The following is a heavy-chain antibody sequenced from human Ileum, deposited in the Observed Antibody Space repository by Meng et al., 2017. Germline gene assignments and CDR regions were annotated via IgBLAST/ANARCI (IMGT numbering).Heavy chain of an antibody. J-gene: IGHJ3*02. V-gene: IGHV3-74*01. Sequence: GGSLRLSCAASGFTFSNSWMNWVRQAPGKGLVWVSRINGDGRSTSYADSVKGRFTISRDNAKNTLYLQMSSLTADDTAVYYCASDFVSVAGSSIWGQGTMVTVSS. CDR2: INGDGRST. CDR1: GFTFSNSW. CDR3: ASDFVSVAGSSI. D-gene: IGHD6-19*01.